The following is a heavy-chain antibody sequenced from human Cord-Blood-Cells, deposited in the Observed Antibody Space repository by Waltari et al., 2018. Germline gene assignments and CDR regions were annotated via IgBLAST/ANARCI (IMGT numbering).Heavy chain of an antibody. CDR2: INHSGST. CDR1: GGSFSGYY. Sequence: QVQLQQWGAGLLKPSETLSLTCAVYGGSFSGYYWSWIRQPPGKGLEWIGEINHSGSTNYNPSLKSQVTISVDTSKNQFSLKLSSVTAADTAVYYCAIRPGVGAFDYWGQGTLVTVSS. J-gene: IGHJ4*02. D-gene: IGHD3-16*01. V-gene: IGHV4-34*01. CDR3: AIRPGVGAFDY.